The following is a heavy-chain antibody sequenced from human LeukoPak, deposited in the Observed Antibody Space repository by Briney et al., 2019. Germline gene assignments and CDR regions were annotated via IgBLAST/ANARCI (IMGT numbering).Heavy chain of an antibody. V-gene: IGHV3-23*01. Sequence: GGSLRLSCAASGFTFSSYAMSWVRQAPGKGLEWVSAISGSGGSTYYADSVKGRFTISRDNSQNTLYLQMNSLRAEDTAVYYCAKYPYSSSRGPFDYWGQGTLVTVSS. J-gene: IGHJ4*02. D-gene: IGHD6-6*01. CDR2: ISGSGGST. CDR3: AKYPYSSSRGPFDY. CDR1: GFTFSSYA.